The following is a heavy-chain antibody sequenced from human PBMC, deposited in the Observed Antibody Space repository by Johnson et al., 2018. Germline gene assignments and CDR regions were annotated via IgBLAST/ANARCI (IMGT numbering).Heavy chain of an antibody. Sequence: EVQLLESGGGLVQPGRSLRLSCAASGFTFDDYAMHWVRQAPGKGLEWVSGISWNSGSIGYADSVKGRFTISSDNAKNSLYLQMNSLRAEDTAVYYCAREGRRRITYSYDTSKYYYYMDVWGKGTTVTVSS. CDR3: AREGRRRITYSYDTSKYYYYMDV. V-gene: IGHV3-9*01. CDR2: ISWNSGSI. J-gene: IGHJ6*03. D-gene: IGHD3-22*01. CDR1: GFTFDDYA.